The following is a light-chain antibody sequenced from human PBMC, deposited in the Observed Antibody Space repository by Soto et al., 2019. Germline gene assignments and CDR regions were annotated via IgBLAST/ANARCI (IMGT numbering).Light chain of an antibody. V-gene: IGKV4-1*01. CDR1: QSVLYNSNNKNY. CDR2: WAS. Sequence: DIVMTQSPDSLAVYRGEMATINCKYSQSVLYNSNNKNYLAWYQQKQGQPPKLHIYWASTRESAVTDRFSGSGSGTDFTINNSSLQAEDVAVYNCQEYYSHWTFGQGTKVEIK. J-gene: IGKJ1*01. CDR3: QEYYSHWT.